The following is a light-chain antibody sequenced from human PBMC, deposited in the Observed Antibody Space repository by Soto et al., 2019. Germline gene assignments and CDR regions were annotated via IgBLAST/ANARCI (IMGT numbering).Light chain of an antibody. Sequence: SYELTQPPSVSVAPGQTARSTCGGNNIESKSVNWYQQKPGQAPVLVVYDDSDRPSGIPERFSGSNSGNTATLIINTAEAGDEADYYCQVWDSDNNPFYVFGAGTKVTV. CDR3: QVWDSDNNPFYV. J-gene: IGLJ1*01. V-gene: IGLV3-21*02. CDR2: DDS. CDR1: NIESKS.